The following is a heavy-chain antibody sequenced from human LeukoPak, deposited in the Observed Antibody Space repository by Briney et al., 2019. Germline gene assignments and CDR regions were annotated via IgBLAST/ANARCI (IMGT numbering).Heavy chain of an antibody. J-gene: IGHJ4*02. CDR1: GFIVSSRY. Sequence: GGSLRLSCAASGFIVSSRYMNWVRQAPGKGLEWVSVMYSGGRSYYADSVKGRFTISRDKSKKTLYLQLNSLKAEDTAVYYCASRITLVRGGFDSWGQGTLVTVSS. D-gene: IGHD3-10*01. V-gene: IGHV3-53*01. CDR2: MYSGGRS. CDR3: ASRITLVRGGFDS.